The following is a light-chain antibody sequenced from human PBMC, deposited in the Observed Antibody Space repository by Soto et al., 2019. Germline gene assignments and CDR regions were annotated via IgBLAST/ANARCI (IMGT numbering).Light chain of an antibody. CDR3: QQSYNSPPWT. CDR2: TTS. J-gene: IGKJ4*02. Sequence: DIQMTQSPSSLSASVGDRVTITCRASQSISRDLNWYQQKPGKAPKLLIYTTSSLQSGVPSRFSGSGSGTDFTLTISSLQPEDFATYYCQQSYNSPPWTFGGGTKVDIK. V-gene: IGKV1-39*01. CDR1: QSISRD.